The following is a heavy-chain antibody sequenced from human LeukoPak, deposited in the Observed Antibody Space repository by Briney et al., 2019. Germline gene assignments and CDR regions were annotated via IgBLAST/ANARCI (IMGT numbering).Heavy chain of an antibody. D-gene: IGHD2-2*01. CDR1: GGSISSYY. CDR3: ARHLSPAAYFDY. J-gene: IGHJ4*02. CDR2: IYYSGST. Sequence: SETLSLTCTVSGGSISSYYWSWIRQPPGKGLEWIGYIYYSGSTNYNPSLKSRVTISVDTCKNQFSLKLSSVTAADTAVYYCARHLSPAAYFDYWGQGTLVTVSS. V-gene: IGHV4-59*08.